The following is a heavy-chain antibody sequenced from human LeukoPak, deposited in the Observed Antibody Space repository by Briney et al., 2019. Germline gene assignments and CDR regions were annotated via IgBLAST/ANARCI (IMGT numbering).Heavy chain of an antibody. V-gene: IGHV3-15*07. CDR3: AHGSAQYYEY. CDR1: GLTLSNVW. CDR2: IRSQTAGGTT. J-gene: IGHJ1*01. D-gene: IGHD2-15*01. Sequence: GGSLRLSCAVSGLTLSNVWMNWVRQPPGKGLEWVGRIRSQTAGGTTDFAAPVKGRFSISRDDSKNSLYLQMNSLTSEDTAVYYCAHGSAQYYEYWGQGTLVTVSS.